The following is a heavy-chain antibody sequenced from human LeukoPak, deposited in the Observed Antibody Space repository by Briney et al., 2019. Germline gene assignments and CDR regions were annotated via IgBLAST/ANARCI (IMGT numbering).Heavy chain of an antibody. J-gene: IGHJ3*02. CDR3: ARGGPYDSSGYWAFDI. CDR1: GGSISSGGYS. CDR2: IYHSGST. D-gene: IGHD3-22*01. Sequence: PSQTLSLTCAVSGGSISSGGYSWSWIRQPPGTGLEWIGYIYHSGSTYYNPSLKSRVTISVDRSKNQFSLKLSSVTAADTAVYYCARGGPYDSSGYWAFDIWGQGTMVTVSS. V-gene: IGHV4-30-2*01.